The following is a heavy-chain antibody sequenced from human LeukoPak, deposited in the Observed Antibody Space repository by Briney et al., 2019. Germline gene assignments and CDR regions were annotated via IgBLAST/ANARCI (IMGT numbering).Heavy chain of an antibody. CDR3: ARDIVVVPAAIISPQDYYGMDV. D-gene: IGHD2-2*02. J-gene: IGHJ6*02. V-gene: IGHV4-34*01. CDR2: IDHSGST. Sequence: SETLSLTCAVYDGSFSGYYWTWLRQPPGNGLEWIGEIDHSGSTNYNPSLKSRVTMSVDTSKNQFSLKLSSVTAADTAVYYCARDIVVVPAAIISPQDYYGMDVWGQGTTVTVSS. CDR1: DGSFSGYY.